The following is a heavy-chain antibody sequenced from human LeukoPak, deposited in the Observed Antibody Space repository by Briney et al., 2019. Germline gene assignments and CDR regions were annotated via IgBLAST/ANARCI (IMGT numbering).Heavy chain of an antibody. Sequence: GRSLRLSCAASGFTFSSYAMHWVRQAPGKGLEWVAVISYDGSNKYYADSVKGRFTISRDNSKNTLYLEMNSMGAEDTAVYYCAREARTRNVLLWFGESILYYWGQGTLVTVSS. V-gene: IGHV3-30*01. CDR1: GFTFSSYA. J-gene: IGHJ4*02. D-gene: IGHD3-10*01. CDR3: AREARTRNVLLWFGESILYY. CDR2: ISYDGSNK.